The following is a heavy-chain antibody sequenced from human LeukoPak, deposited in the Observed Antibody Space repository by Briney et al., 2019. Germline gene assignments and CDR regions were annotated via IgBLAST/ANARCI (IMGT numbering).Heavy chain of an antibody. V-gene: IGHV4-59*08. J-gene: IGHJ4*02. D-gene: IGHD6-6*01. CDR3: ATIAGSSSY. CDR1: GGSMSAYY. Sequence: SETLSLTCTVSGGSMSAYYWTWFRRPPGKGLEWIGYIYYSGSTNYNPSLRSRVTISVDTSNNQFSLKLTSVTAADTAVYYCATIAGSSSYWGQGTLVTVSS. CDR2: IYYSGST.